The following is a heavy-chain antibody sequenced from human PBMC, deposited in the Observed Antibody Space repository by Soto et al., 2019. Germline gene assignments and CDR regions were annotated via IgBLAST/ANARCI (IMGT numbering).Heavy chain of an antibody. CDR3: ARGRIWYYLMDG. CDR2: INTGNGIT. D-gene: IGHD3-10*01. V-gene: IGHV1-3*04. Sequence: ASVKVSCKASGYTFSSYGMHWLRQAPGQRLEWMGWINTGNGITKYSQNFQGRVSITRDTPATTVYMELSSLRSEDTAVYYCARGRIWYYLMDGWGQGTMVTVS. CDR1: GYTFSSYG. J-gene: IGHJ6*02.